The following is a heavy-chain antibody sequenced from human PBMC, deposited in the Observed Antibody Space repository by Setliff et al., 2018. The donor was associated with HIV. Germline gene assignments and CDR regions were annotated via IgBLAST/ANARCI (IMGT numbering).Heavy chain of an antibody. CDR1: GFTFSTYG. Sequence: PGGSLRLSCAASGFTFSTYGMHWVRQAPGKGLEWLAVIFYDGSDTFYSDSVRGRFTISRDNSKNTLYLQMHSLRPEDAAVYYCARSRPYNSALDYWGQGTLVTVSS. V-gene: IGHV3-30*03. CDR2: IFYDGSDT. CDR3: ARSRPYNSALDY. D-gene: IGHD6-25*01. J-gene: IGHJ4*02.